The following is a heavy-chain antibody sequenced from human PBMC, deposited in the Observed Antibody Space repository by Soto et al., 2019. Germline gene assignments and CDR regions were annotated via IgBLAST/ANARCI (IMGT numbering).Heavy chain of an antibody. CDR2: ISAYNGKT. J-gene: IGHJ5*02. V-gene: IGHV1-18*04. D-gene: IGHD3-10*01. CDR3: ARDRYYYGSVSYYLSWFYP. Sequence: ASVKVSCKISDYTFTTYGVSWVRQAPGQGLEWMGWISAYNGKTNYAQKLQGRVTMTTDTSTSTAYLELRGLGSDDTAVYSCARDRYYYGSVSYYLSWFYPWGQGTLVTVSS. CDR1: DYTFTTYG.